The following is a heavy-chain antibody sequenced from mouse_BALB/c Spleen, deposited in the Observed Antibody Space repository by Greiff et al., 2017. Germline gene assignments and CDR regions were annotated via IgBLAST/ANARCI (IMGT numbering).Heavy chain of an antibody. CDR3: ARGLRRYFDY. V-gene: IGHV1S137*01. CDR1: GYTFTDYA. J-gene: IGHJ2*01. CDR2: ISPYYGDA. Sequence: VQLQQSGAELVRPGVSVKISCKGSGYTFTDYAMHWVKQSHAKSLEWIGVISPYYGDASYNQKFKGKATLTVDKSSSTAYMELARLTSEDSAIYYSARGLRRYFDYWGQGTTRTVSS.